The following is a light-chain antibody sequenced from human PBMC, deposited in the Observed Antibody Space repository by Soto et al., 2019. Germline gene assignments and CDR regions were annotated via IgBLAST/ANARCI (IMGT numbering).Light chain of an antibody. V-gene: IGKV1-33*01. CDR1: QDISNY. J-gene: IGKJ5*01. CDR2: DAS. CDR3: QQYDKLPT. Sequence: DIETTQSPSSLSASVGDRVTITCRASQDISNYLNWYQQKPGKAPKLLIFDASNLETGVPSRFSGRGYGTDFTFTISSLQPEDIATYYCQQYDKLPTFGQGTRLEIK.